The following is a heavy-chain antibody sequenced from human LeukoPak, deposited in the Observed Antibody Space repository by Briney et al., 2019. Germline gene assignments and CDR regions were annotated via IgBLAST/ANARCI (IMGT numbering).Heavy chain of an antibody. CDR1: GFTFSSYS. D-gene: IGHD2-21*02. Sequence: GGSLRLSCAASGFTFSSYSMNWVRQAPGKGLEWVSYISSSSFTIHYADSVKGRFTISRDNAKSSLYLQMNSLRAEDTAVYYCAREICGSDCYSTFDYWGQGALVTVSS. V-gene: IGHV3-48*04. J-gene: IGHJ4*02. CDR2: ISSSSFTI. CDR3: AREICGSDCYSTFDY.